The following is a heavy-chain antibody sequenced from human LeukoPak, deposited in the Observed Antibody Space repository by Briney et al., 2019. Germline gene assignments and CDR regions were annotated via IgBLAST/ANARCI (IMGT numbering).Heavy chain of an antibody. CDR1: GFTFSSYD. V-gene: IGHV3-13*01. CDR3: ARAAGSSGWYKVAFDI. CDR2: TGTAGDT. D-gene: IGHD6-19*01. Sequence: PGGSLRLSCAASGFTFSSYDMHWVRHATGKGLEWVSATGTAGDTYYPGSVKGRFTISRENAKNSLYLQMNSLRAGDTAVYYCARAAGSSGWYKVAFDIWGQGTMVTVSS. J-gene: IGHJ3*02.